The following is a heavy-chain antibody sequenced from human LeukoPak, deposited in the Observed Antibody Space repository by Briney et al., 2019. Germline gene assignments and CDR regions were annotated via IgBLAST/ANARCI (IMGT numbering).Heavy chain of an antibody. Sequence: GGSLRLSCAASGFTFSSYSMNWVRQAPGKGLEWVSYISSSSRTIYYADSVKGRFTISRDNAKNSLYLQMNSLRAEDTAAYYCVRPHYGDYADNWFDPWGQGTLVTVSS. CDR3: VRPHYGDYADNWFDP. V-gene: IGHV3-48*01. CDR2: ISSSSRTI. D-gene: IGHD4-17*01. J-gene: IGHJ5*02. CDR1: GFTFSSYS.